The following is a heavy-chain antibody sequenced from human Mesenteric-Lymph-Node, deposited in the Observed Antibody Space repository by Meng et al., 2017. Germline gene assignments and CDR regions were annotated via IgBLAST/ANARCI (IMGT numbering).Heavy chain of an antibody. CDR1: GASFSTSSHY. J-gene: IGHJ4*02. V-gene: IGHV4-39*07. CDR3: ARGGYYSFDY. CDR2: INYSGST. D-gene: IGHD5-18*01. Sequence: QPQLQESGPILVKPSETLSLTCTVSGASFSTSSHYWGWIRQPPGKGLEWVGSINYSGSTYYNPSLKSRVTISVDKSKNQFSLKLTSVTAADTAVYYCARGGYYSFDYWGQGTLVTVSS.